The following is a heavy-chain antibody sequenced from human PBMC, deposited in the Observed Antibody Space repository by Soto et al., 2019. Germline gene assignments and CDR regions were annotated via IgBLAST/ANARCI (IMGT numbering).Heavy chain of an antibody. CDR3: AKDFSTPWIQLWGYYFDY. D-gene: IGHD5-18*01. V-gene: IGHV3-30*18. Sequence: GGSLRLSCAASGFTFSSYGMHWVRQAPGKGLEWVAVISYDGSNKYYADSVKGRFTISRDNSKNTLYLQMNSLRAEDTAVYYCAKDFSTPWIQLWGYYFDYWGQGTLVTVSS. J-gene: IGHJ4*02. CDR1: GFTFSSYG. CDR2: ISYDGSNK.